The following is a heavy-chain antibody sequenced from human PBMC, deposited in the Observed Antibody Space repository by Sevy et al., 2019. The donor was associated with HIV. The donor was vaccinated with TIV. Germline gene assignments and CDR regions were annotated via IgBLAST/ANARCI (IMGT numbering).Heavy chain of an antibody. CDR3: ARDFSSIFLEWLSAFDY. V-gene: IGHV3-30-3*01. D-gene: IGHD3-3*01. Sequence: GGSLRLSCAASGFTFSSYAMHWVRQAPGKGLEWVAVISYDGSNKYYADSVKGRFPISRDNSENTLYLKMNSLRAEDTAVYYCARDFSSIFLEWLSAFDYWGQGTLVTVSS. CDR2: ISYDGSNK. J-gene: IGHJ4*02. CDR1: GFTFSSYA.